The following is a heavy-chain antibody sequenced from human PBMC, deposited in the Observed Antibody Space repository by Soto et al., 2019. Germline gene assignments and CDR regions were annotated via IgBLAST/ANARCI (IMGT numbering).Heavy chain of an antibody. V-gene: IGHV1-18*04. D-gene: IGHD3-22*01. J-gene: IGHJ4*02. CDR3: ARHRFNYYDNTVYYYFDY. CDR2: ISGHNGNT. CDR1: GYTFTSYG. Sequence: QVQLVQSGAEVKKPGASVKVACKASGYTFTSYGISWVRQAPGQGPEWMGWISGHNGNTNHPQSLQGRVTMTTDTSRNTAYMELRSLRSDDTVVYYCARHRFNYYDNTVYYYFDYWGQGTLVTVSS.